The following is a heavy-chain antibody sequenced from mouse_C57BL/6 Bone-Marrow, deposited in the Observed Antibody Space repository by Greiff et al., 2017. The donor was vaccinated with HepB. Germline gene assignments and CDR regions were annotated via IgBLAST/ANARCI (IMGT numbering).Heavy chain of an antibody. J-gene: IGHJ1*03. V-gene: IGHV5-17*01. Sequence: EVKLQESGGGLVKPGGSLKLSCAASGFTFSDYGMHWVRQAPEKGLEWVAYISSGSSTIYYADTVKGRFTISRDNAKNTLFLQMTSLRSEDTAMYYCARGLRRGYFDVWGTGTTVTVSS. CDR3: ARGLRRGYFDV. D-gene: IGHD1-2*01. CDR1: GFTFSDYG. CDR2: ISSGSSTI.